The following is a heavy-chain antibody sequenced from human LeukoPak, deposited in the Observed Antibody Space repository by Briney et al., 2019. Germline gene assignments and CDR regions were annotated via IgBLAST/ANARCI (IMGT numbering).Heavy chain of an antibody. CDR2: IGAYNGNT. D-gene: IGHD2/OR15-2a*01. CDR1: GYTFTSYD. J-gene: IGHJ5*02. V-gene: IGHV1-18*01. Sequence: ASVKVSCKASGYTFTSYDINWVRQATGQGLEWMGWIGAYNGNTNYAQKLQGRVTMTTDTSTSTAYMELRSLRSDDTAVYYCAREPENPGNWFDPWGQGTLVTVSS. CDR3: AREPENPGNWFDP.